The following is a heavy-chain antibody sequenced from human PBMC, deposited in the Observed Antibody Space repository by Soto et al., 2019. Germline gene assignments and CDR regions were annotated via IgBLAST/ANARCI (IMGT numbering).Heavy chain of an antibody. CDR1: GFSLNSSAVG. J-gene: IGHJ4*02. V-gene: IGHV2-5*02. Sequence: QITLKESGPTLVKPTQTLTLTCTFSGFSLNSSAVGVGWIRQPPGKALEWLALIYWDDDKRYSPSLKSRLTTTRDTSKNQVVLTMTNMDPVDTGTYYCAHRTMVRGVIGAHFDNWGQGTLVTVSS. CDR2: IYWDDDK. D-gene: IGHD3-10*01. CDR3: AHRTMVRGVIGAHFDN.